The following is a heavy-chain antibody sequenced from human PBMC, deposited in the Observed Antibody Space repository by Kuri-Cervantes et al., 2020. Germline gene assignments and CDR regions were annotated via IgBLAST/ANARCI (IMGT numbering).Heavy chain of an antibody. J-gene: IGHJ4*02. Sequence: GESLKISCAASGFTFSSYGMHWVRQAPGKGLEWMAVISYDGSNKYYADPVKGRFTISRDNAQNSLYLQMNSLRAEDTAVYYCAREHRSTRIDFWGQGTLVTVSS. CDR1: GFTFSSYG. CDR2: ISYDGSNK. V-gene: IGHV3-30*03. CDR3: AREHRSTRIDF.